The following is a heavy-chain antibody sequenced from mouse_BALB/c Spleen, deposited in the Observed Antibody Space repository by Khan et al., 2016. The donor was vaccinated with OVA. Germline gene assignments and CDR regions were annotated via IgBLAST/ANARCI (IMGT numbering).Heavy chain of an antibody. Sequence: EVQLQESGPGLVKPSQSLSLTCTVTGYSITSGYGWNWIRQFPGNKLEWMGYISYSGSTNYNPSLKNRISITRDTSKNQFFLQLNSVTTEDTAAYYYDGTARIKYWGQGTTLTVSS. CDR1: GYSITSGYG. J-gene: IGHJ2*01. CDR3: DGTARIKY. V-gene: IGHV3-2*02. D-gene: IGHD1-2*01. CDR2: ISYSGST.